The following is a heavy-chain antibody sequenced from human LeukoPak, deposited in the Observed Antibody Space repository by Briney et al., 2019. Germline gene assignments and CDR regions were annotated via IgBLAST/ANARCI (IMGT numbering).Heavy chain of an antibody. D-gene: IGHD3-22*01. CDR2: INHSGST. Sequence: SETLSLTCAVYGGSFSGYYWSWIRQPPGKGLEWIGEINHSGSTNYNPSLESRVTISVDTSKNQFSLKLSSVTAADTAVYYCARDYYYDSSGYYYYFDYWGQGTLVTVSS. CDR1: GGSFSGYY. V-gene: IGHV4-34*01. CDR3: ARDYYYDSSGYYYYFDY. J-gene: IGHJ4*02.